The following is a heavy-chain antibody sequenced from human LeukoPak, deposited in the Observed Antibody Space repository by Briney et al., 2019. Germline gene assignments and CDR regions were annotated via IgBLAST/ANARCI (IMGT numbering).Heavy chain of an antibody. CDR2: ISYDGSNK. CDR1: GFTFSSYG. V-gene: IGHV3-30*18. Sequence: GRSRRLSCAASGFTFSSYGMHWVRQAPGKGLEWVAVISYDGSNKYYADSVKGRFTISRDNSKNTLYLQMNSLRAEDTAVYYCAKDRRLRFSLVSYFDYWGQGTLVTVSS. J-gene: IGHJ4*02. CDR3: AKDRRLRFSLVSYFDY. D-gene: IGHD5-12*01.